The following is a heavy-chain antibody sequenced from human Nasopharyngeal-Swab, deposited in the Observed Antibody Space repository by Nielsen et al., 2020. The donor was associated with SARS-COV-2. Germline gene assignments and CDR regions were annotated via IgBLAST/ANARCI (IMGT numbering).Heavy chain of an antibody. V-gene: IGHV3-48*03. CDR3: ARAPSPPYSSSYYYYGMDV. CDR1: GFTFRSYE. CDR2: ISTSGSTK. J-gene: IGHJ6*02. D-gene: IGHD6-6*01. Sequence: SCAASGFTFRSYEMNWVRQAPGKGQEWLSYISTSGSTKNYADSVKGRFTISRDNSKNTLYLQMNSLRAEDTAVYYCARAPSPPYSSSYYYYGMDVWGQGTTVTVSS.